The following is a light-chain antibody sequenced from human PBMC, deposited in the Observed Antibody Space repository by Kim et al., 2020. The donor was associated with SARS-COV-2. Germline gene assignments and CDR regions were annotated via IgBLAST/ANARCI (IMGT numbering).Light chain of an antibody. Sequence: VMTQSPATLSVSPGETATLSCRASRNINNNLAWYQQKPGQAPRLLIYDASTRATGVPPSFSGSGSGTDFTLTISSLQPEDFAVYFCLQYNNWPRTFGQGTKVDIK. CDR1: RNINNN. V-gene: IGKV3-15*01. CDR3: LQYNNWPRT. J-gene: IGKJ1*01. CDR2: DAS.